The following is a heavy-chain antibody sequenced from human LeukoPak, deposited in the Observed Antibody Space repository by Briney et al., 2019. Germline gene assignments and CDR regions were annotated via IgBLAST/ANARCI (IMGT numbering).Heavy chain of an antibody. Sequence: PGGSLRLSCAASGFTCSSYEMNWVRQAPGKGLAWVSYISSSGRTIYYADSVKGRFTISRDNAKNPLYLQMNSLRAEDTAVYYCARDGRSSGWDFDSWGQGTLVTVSS. D-gene: IGHD6-19*01. V-gene: IGHV3-48*03. J-gene: IGHJ4*02. CDR2: ISSSGRTI. CDR1: GFTCSSYE. CDR3: ARDGRSSGWDFDS.